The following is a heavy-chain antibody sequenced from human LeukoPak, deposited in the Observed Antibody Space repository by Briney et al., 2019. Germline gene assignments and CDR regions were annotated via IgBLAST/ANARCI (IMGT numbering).Heavy chain of an antibody. J-gene: IGHJ4*02. D-gene: IGHD6-19*01. CDR1: GFTLTNYG. CDR2: ISGSGDTT. V-gene: IGHV3-23*01. Sequence: SGGSLRLSCAASGFTLTNYGMSWVRQAPGKGLEWVSAISGSGDTTLYADSVKGRFTISRDNSKKTLYLQMNSLRTEDTAVYYCATGTDSSGWSWGQGTLVTVSS. CDR3: ATGTDSSGWS.